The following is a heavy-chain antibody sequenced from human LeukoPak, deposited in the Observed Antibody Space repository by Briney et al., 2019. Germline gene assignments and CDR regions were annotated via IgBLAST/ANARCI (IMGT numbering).Heavy chain of an antibody. D-gene: IGHD6-19*01. V-gene: IGHV1-58*01. J-gene: IGHJ6*02. CDR3: AAGEGSGWFYYYYGMDV. CDR1: GFTFTSSA. CDR2: IVVGSGNT. Sequence: GTSVKVSFKASGFTFTSSAVQWVRQARGQRLEWIGWIVVGSGNTNYAQKFQERVTITRDMSTSTAYMELSSLRSEDTAVYYCAAGEGSGWFYYYYGMDVWGQGTTVTVSS.